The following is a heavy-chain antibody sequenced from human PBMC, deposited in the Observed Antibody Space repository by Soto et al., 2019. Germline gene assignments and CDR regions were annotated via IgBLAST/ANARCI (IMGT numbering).Heavy chain of an antibody. Sequence: VASVKVSCKASGYTFTNYGISWVRQAPGQGLEWMGWISADNGNTKNIQKFQGRVTLTTDTSTNTAYMELGSLRSDDTAVYYCVRSHAAYSYGYRLFDPWGQGTLVTVSS. V-gene: IGHV1-18*04. J-gene: IGHJ5*02. CDR2: ISADNGNT. D-gene: IGHD5-18*01. CDR3: VRSHAAYSYGYRLFDP. CDR1: GYTFTNYG.